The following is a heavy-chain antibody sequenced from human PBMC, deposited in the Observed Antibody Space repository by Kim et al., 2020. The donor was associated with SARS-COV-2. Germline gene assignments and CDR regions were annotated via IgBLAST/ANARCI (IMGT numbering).Heavy chain of an antibody. CDR3: ARGYYGSGFSWFDP. V-gene: IGHV4-59*01. J-gene: IGHJ5*02. CDR2: ISYSGST. D-gene: IGHD3-10*01. CDR1: GGSISTYY. Sequence: SETLSLTCTVSGGSISTYYWSWIRQPPGKGLEWIGYISYSGSTSYNPSLKSRITISLDTSKNQFSLTLSSVTAADTAVYYCARGYYGSGFSWFDPWGQGT.